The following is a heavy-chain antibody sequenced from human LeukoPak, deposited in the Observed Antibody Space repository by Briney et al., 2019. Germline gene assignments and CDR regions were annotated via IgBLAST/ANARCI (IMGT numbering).Heavy chain of an antibody. CDR1: GFTFNSYG. CDR3: ALDYHYDFWSGYRRYFDY. Sequence: GGSLRLSCAASGFTFNSYGMYWVRQAPGKGLEWVAFIPFDGSNKYYADSVKGRFTISRDNSKNTLYLEMNSLRAEDTAVYYCALDYHYDFWSGYRRYFDYWGQGTLVTVSS. V-gene: IGHV3-30*02. CDR2: IPFDGSNK. D-gene: IGHD3-3*01. J-gene: IGHJ4*02.